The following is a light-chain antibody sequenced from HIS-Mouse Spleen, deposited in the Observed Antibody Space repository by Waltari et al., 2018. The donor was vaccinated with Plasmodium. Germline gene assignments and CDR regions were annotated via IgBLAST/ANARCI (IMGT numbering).Light chain of an antibody. Sequence: SYELTQPPSVSVSPGQTDRITCSGDALPKNYDYWYQQKSGQAPVLVIYEDSKRPAGIPERFSGSRSGTMATLTISGAQVEDEADYYCYSTDSSGNHRVFGGGTKLTVL. CDR1: ALPKNY. CDR3: YSTDSSGNHRV. CDR2: EDS. V-gene: IGLV3-10*01. J-gene: IGLJ3*02.